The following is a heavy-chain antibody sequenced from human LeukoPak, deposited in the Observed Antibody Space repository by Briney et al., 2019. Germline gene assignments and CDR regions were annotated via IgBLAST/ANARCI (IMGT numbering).Heavy chain of an antibody. CDR2: ISYDGSNK. J-gene: IGHJ3*02. CDR1: GFTFSSHA. CDR3: ARDGVTGKDAFDI. V-gene: IGHV3-30*01. Sequence: PGRSLRLSCAASGFTFSSHAMHWVRQAPGKGLEWVAVISYDGSNKYYADSVKGRFTISRDNSKNTLYLQMNSLRAEDTAVYYCARDGVTGKDAFDIWGQGTMVTVSS. D-gene: IGHD3-3*01.